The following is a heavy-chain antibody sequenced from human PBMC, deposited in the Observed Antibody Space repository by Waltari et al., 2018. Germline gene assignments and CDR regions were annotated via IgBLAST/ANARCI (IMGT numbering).Heavy chain of an antibody. D-gene: IGHD1-26*01. CDR3: ASLVGATYYFQH. CDR1: GFTFSSSS. V-gene: IGHV3-21*01. Sequence: EVQLVESGGGLVKPGGSLRLSCAASGFTFSSSSLNWVRQAPGKGLEWVSSISSSSSYIYYADSVKGRFTISRDNAKNSLYLQMNSLRAEDTAVYYCASLVGATYYFQHWGQGTLVTVSS. J-gene: IGHJ1*01. CDR2: ISSSSSYI.